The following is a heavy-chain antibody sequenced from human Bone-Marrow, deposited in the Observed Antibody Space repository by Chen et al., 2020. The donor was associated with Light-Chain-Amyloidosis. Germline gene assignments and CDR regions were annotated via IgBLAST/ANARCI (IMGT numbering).Heavy chain of an antibody. J-gene: IGHJ4*02. CDR1: GFPLRKYC. D-gene: IGHD3-22*01. CDR2: ISGINKYI. Sequence: SGGGLVKPGGSHRLPCATSGFPLRKYCISWVRQAPGKGLEWVSSISGINKYIFYANSVKGRFTISKDNDERSVYLQMNSRRVEDTAVYYCARVDDYHHSGYYARLTDWGQRPL. V-gene: IGHV3-21*01. CDR3: ARVDDYHHSGYYARLTD.